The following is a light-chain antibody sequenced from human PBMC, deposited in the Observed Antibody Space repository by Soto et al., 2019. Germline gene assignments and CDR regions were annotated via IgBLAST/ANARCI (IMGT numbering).Light chain of an antibody. J-gene: IGLJ1*01. CDR2: DVN. CDR3: VSHISGQVHG. Sequence: QSALAQPASVSGSPGQSITISCSGPNTDLGVYGYVSWYQHQPGKAPKLMIYDVNNRPSGISRRFSGSTSGDTASLTISGLQAEDEADYFCVSHISGQVHGFGTGTKLTVL. V-gene: IGLV2-14*01. CDR1: NTDLGVYGY.